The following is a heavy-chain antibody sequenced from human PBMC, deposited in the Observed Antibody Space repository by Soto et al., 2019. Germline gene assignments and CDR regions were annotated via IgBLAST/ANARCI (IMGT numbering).Heavy chain of an antibody. D-gene: IGHD3-3*01. CDR2: ISAYNGNT. V-gene: IGHV1-18*04. CDR3: ARDQSTICGVVINYYYGMDV. Sequence: ASVKVSCKASGYTFTSYGISWGRQAPGQGLEWMGWISAYNGNTNYAQKLQGRVNMTTDTSTSTAYMELRSLRSYDPAVYYCARDQSTICGVVINYYYGMDVWGQGTTVTVSS. J-gene: IGHJ6*02. CDR1: GYTFTSYG.